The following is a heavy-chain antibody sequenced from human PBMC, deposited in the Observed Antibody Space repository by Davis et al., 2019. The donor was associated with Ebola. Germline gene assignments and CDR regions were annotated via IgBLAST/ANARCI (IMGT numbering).Heavy chain of an antibody. J-gene: IGHJ6*02. CDR2: VSYDGTNN. CDR1: GFTFSSYA. D-gene: IGHD3-10*01. Sequence: PGGSLRLSCAASGFTFSSYAFHWVRQPPGKGLEWVAIVSYDGTNNYYADSVTGRFTISSDNSKNTLYLQMNSLRAEDTALYYCARDRGSGRPGTYSVGLDVWGQGTTVTVSS. V-gene: IGHV3-30-3*01. CDR3: ARDRGSGRPGTYSVGLDV.